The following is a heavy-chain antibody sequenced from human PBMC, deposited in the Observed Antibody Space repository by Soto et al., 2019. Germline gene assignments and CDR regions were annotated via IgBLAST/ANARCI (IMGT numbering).Heavy chain of an antibody. CDR1: GYTFTSYY. V-gene: IGHV1-46*01. CDR3: ATLPATEPIFDY. Sequence: ASVKVSCKASGYTFTSYYMHWVRQAPGQGLEWMGIINPSGGSTSYAQKFQGRVTMTRDTSTSTVYMELSSLRSKDTAVYYCATLPATEPIFDYWGQGTLVTVSS. CDR2: INPSGGST. D-gene: IGHD2-2*01. J-gene: IGHJ4*02.